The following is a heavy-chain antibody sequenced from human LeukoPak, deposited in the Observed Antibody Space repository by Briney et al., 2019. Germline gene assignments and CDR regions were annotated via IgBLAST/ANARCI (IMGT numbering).Heavy chain of an antibody. V-gene: IGHV5-51*01. D-gene: IGHD2/OR15-2a*01. CDR2: IYPGDPDT. CDR1: GYSFTSYW. Sequence: GESLKISCKGSGYSFTSYWIGWVRQMPGKGLEWMGIIYPGDPDTRYSPSFQGQVTISADKSISTAYLQWSSLKASDTAMYYCAREGALSHYYFDYWGQGTLVTVSS. J-gene: IGHJ4*02. CDR3: AREGALSHYYFDY.